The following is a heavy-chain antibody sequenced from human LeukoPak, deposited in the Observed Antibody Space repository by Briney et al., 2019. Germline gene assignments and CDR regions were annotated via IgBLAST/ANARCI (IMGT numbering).Heavy chain of an antibody. Sequence: PGGSLRLSCAASGSTFSSYGKHWVRQAPGKGLKWVAVIWYDGSNKYYADSVKGRFTIFRDNYQNTLHLQMTSLRVDDTAFYYCAKEEDWDPSFFWYFDLWGRGTLVTVSS. J-gene: IGHJ2*01. CDR3: AKEEDWDPSFFWYFDL. D-gene: IGHD3/OR15-3a*01. V-gene: IGHV3-33*06. CDR2: IWYDGSNK. CDR1: GSTFSSYG.